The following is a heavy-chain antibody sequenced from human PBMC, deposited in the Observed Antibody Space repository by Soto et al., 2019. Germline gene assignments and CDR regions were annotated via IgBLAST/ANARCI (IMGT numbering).Heavy chain of an antibody. Sequence: QVHLLESGGGVVQPGKSLRLSCVASGFSFDTYAIHWVRQAPGKGLQWVALISYEGSNTYYADSVRGRFTISRDNSKNTLYLQMSTLRPEDSGVYYCARVNPGNNLYYFSGLDVWGQGTSVTVSS. CDR1: GFSFDTYA. CDR2: ISYEGSNT. V-gene: IGHV3-30*15. J-gene: IGHJ6*02. D-gene: IGHD1-1*01. CDR3: ARVNPGNNLYYFSGLDV.